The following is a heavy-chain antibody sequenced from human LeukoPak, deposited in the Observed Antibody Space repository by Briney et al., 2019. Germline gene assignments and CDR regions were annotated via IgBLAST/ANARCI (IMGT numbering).Heavy chain of an antibody. V-gene: IGHV1-2*02. CDR1: GYTLTHYY. J-gene: IGHJ3*02. CDR2: INPNSDGT. CDR3: ARAIVAATAFEI. D-gene: IGHD1-26*01. Sequence: ASVNVSCQASGYTLTHYYLHWVRQAPGKGLAGMGLINPNSDGTSYPQKFQGRVTVTRDTSINTAYMELSKLRSDDTAVYYCARAIVAATAFEIWGQGTMVTVSS.